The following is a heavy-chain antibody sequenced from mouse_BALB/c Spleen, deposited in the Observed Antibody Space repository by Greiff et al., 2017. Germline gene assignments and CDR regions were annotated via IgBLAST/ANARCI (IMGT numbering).Heavy chain of an antibody. CDR1: GYAFSSSW. CDR2: IYPGDGDT. CDR3: ARRTTVAYFDY. D-gene: IGHD1-1*01. J-gene: IGHJ2*01. V-gene: IGHV1-82*01. Sequence: QVQLQQSGPELVKPGASMKISCKASGYAFSSSWMNWVKQRPGQGLEWIGRIYPGDGDTNYNGKFKGKATLTADKSSSTAYMQLSSLTSVDSAVYFCARRTTVAYFDYWGQGTTLTVSS.